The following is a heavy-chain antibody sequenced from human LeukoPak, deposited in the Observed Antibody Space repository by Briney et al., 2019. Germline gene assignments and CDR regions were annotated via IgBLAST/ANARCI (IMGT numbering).Heavy chain of an antibody. J-gene: IGHJ4*02. CDR3: AKDVSEGIPLTVFHH. Sequence: PGGSLRLSCVASGFTVRGDYMTWVRQAPGKGLEWVSFVYGGGTTYYEDSVKGRFTISRDSSKNTLFLQMDGLRPDDTAIYYCAKDVSEGIPLTVFHHWGRGTMVAVSS. CDR2: VYGGGTT. D-gene: IGHD3-22*01. CDR1: GFTVRGDY. V-gene: IGHV3-53*05.